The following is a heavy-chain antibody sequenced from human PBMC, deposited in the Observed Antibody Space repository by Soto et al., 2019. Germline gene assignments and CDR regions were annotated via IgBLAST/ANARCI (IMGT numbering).Heavy chain of an antibody. CDR1: GYSFTSYW. Sequence: GESLKISCKGSGYSFTSYWIGWVRQMPGKGLEWMGIIYPGDSDTRYSPSFQGQVTISADKSISTAYLQWSSLKASDTAMYYCASSSTGYSSGWYVPFDYWGQGTLVTVSS. CDR3: ASSSTGYSSGWYVPFDY. CDR2: IYPGDSDT. V-gene: IGHV5-51*01. D-gene: IGHD6-19*01. J-gene: IGHJ4*02.